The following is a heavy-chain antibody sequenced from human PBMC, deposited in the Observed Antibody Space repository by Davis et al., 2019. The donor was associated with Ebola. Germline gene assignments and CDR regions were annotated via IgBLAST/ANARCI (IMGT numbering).Heavy chain of an antibody. V-gene: IGHV3-21*04. J-gene: IGHJ4*02. CDR2: ISSSSSYI. Sequence: PGGSLRLSCAASGFTFSSYSMNWVRQAPGKGLEWVSSISSSSSYIYYADSVKGRFTISRDNAKNSLYLQMNSLRAEDTAVYYCARAPAARPRGDYWGQGTLVTVSS. CDR1: GFTFSSYS. CDR3: ARAPAARPRGDY. D-gene: IGHD6-6*01.